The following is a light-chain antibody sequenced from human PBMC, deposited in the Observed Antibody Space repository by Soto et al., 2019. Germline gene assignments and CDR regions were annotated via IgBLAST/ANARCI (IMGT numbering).Light chain of an antibody. CDR1: QSVSSSY. V-gene: IGKV3-20*01. Sequence: EIVFTQSPGTLSLSPGERATLSCRASQSVSSSYLAWYQQKPGQAPRLLIYGASSRATGIPARFSGSGSGTDFTLTISRLEPEDLAVYYCQQYGSSSWTVGQGNKGDIK. CDR3: QQYGSSSWT. CDR2: GAS. J-gene: IGKJ1*01.